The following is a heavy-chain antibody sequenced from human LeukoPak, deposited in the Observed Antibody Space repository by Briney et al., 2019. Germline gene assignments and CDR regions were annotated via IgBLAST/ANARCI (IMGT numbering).Heavy chain of an antibody. CDR2: IWYDGSNK. D-gene: IGHD3-10*01. Sequence: GRSLRLSCAASGFIFSSYGMHWVRQAPGKGLEWVAVIWYDGSNKYYADSVKGRFTISRDNSKNTLYLQMNSLRAEDTAVYYCARAYYYGSGSPDHAFDIWGQGTMVTVSS. J-gene: IGHJ3*02. V-gene: IGHV3-33*01. CDR3: ARAYYYGSGSPDHAFDI. CDR1: GFIFSSYG.